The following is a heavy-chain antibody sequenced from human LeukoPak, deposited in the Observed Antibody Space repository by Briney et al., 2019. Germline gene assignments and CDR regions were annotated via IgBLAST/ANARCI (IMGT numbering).Heavy chain of an antibody. CDR1: GFTFDDYA. D-gene: IGHD6-19*01. J-gene: IGHJ4*02. V-gene: IGHV3-9*01. CDR2: ISWNSGSI. CDR3: AKALSPVAGTFDY. Sequence: GRSLRLSCAASGFTFDDYAMHWVRQAPGKGLEWVSGISWNSGSIGYADSVKGRLTISRDNAKNSLYLQMNSLRAEDTALYYCAKALSPVAGTFDYWGQGTLVTVSS.